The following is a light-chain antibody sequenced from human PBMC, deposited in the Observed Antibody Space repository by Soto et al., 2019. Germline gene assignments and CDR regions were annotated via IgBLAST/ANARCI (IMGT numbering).Light chain of an antibody. Sequence: NFMLTQPHSVSESPGKTVTISCTRSSGNIAGSFVQWYQQRPGSAPTTVIYEDNQRPSGVPDRFSGSIDTSSNAASLTISGLQTEDEAGYYCQSYESFNQIFGGGTKVTVL. CDR2: EDN. CDR3: QSYESFNQI. J-gene: IGLJ2*01. CDR1: SGNIAGSF. V-gene: IGLV6-57*04.